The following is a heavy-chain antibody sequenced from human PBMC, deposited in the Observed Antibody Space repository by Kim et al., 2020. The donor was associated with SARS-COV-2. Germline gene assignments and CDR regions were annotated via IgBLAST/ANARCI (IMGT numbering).Heavy chain of an antibody. CDR3: AREGEMHLIVVVPAAMDV. V-gene: IGHV1-2*02. J-gene: IGHJ6*02. D-gene: IGHD2-2*01. Sequence: ASVKVSCKASGYTFTGYYMHWVRQAPGQGLEWMGWINPNSGGTNYAQKFQGRVTMTRDTSISTAYMELSRLRSDDTAVYYCAREGEMHLIVVVPAAMDVWGQGTTVTVSS. CDR1: GYTFTGYY. CDR2: INPNSGGT.